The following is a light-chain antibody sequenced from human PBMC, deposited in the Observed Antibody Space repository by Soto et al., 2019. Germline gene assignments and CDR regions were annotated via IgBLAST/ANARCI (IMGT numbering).Light chain of an antibody. V-gene: IGKV3-20*01. CDR3: QQYGTLWT. Sequence: VVLTQSPGTLSLSPGERAILSCRASQTVRNTYLAWYQVRPGQAPSLLIHGASGRATGIPDRFNGSGSGTDFTLTISRLEPEDFAVYYCQQYGTLWTFGQGTRVE. CDR2: GAS. CDR1: QTVRNTY. J-gene: IGKJ1*01.